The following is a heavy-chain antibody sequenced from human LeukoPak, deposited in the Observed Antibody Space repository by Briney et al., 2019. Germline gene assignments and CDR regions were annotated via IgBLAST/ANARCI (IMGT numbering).Heavy chain of an antibody. J-gene: IGHJ5*02. CDR3: ARDLIAVRPGWFDP. CDR1: GYTFTTYG. V-gene: IGHV1-18*01. CDR2: ISTYNGNT. D-gene: IGHD6-6*01. Sequence: GASVKVSCKASGYTFTTYGISWVRQAPGQGLEWMGWISTYNGNTNYAQQFQGRVTMTTDTSMSTTYMELRSLRSDGTAVYYCARDLIAVRPGWFDPWGQGSLVTVSS.